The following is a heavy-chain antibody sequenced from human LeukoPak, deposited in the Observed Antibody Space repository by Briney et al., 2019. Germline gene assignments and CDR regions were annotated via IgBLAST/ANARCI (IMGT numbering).Heavy chain of an antibody. D-gene: IGHD2-15*01. CDR2: IYTSGST. J-gene: IGHJ6*02. CDR1: GGSISSYY. Sequence: SETLSLTCTVSGGSISSYYWSWIRQPAGKGLEWIGRIYTSGSTNYNPSLKSRVTMSVDTSKNQLSLKLSSVTAADTAVYYCARDGYCSGGSCYSSVSYYYYGMDVWGQGTTVTVSS. CDR3: ARDGYCSGGSCYSSVSYYYYGMDV. V-gene: IGHV4-4*07.